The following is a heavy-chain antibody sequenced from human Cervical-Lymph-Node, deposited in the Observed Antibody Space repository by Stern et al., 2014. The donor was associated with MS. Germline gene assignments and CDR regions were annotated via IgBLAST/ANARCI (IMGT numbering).Heavy chain of an antibody. Sequence: VQLVESGPGLVNPSPPLPLTSTVSGASVTSASYYWTWIRQPPGKGLQWIGYISYSGSTNYNPSLKSRVTILVDTSKNQFSLKLSAVTAADTAVYYCARDPLGHYYFDYWGQGTLVTVSS. CDR3: ARDPLGHYYFDY. CDR2: ISYSGST. V-gene: IGHV4-61*01. D-gene: IGHD3-16*01. CDR1: GASVTSASYY. J-gene: IGHJ4*02.